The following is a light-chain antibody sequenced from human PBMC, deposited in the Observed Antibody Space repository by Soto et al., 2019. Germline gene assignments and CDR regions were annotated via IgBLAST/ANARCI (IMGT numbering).Light chain of an antibody. CDR1: SSNIGSNN. CDR2: SNN. CDR3: ASWDDSLNGPV. Sequence: QSVLTQPPSASGTPGQRLTISCSGSSSNIGSNNVNWYQQLPGTAPKLLIYSNNQRPSGVPDRFSGSKSGTSASLAISGLQSEDEADYYCASWDDSLNGPVFGGGTKVTVL. V-gene: IGLV1-44*01. J-gene: IGLJ2*01.